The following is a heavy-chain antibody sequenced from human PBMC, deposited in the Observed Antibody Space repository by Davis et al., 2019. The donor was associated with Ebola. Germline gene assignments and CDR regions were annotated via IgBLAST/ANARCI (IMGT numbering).Heavy chain of an antibody. CDR2: MNPNSGNT. CDR1: GYTFTSYD. V-gene: IGHV1-8*01. D-gene: IGHD1-1*01. Sequence: ASVMVSCKDSGYTFTSYDINWVRQATGQGLEWMGWMNPNSGNTGYAQKFQGKVTMTRNTSISTAYMELSSLRSEDTAVYYCARGYWRYFDLWGRGTLVTVSS. CDR3: ARGYWRYFDL. J-gene: IGHJ2*01.